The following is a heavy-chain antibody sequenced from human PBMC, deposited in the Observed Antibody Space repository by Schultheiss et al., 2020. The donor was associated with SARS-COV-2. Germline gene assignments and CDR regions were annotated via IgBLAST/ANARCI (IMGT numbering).Heavy chain of an antibody. CDR3: ARGGGIVVVPAAIGWYFDL. CDR2: IYYSGST. Sequence: SETLSLTCAVSGYSISSGYYWGWIRQPPGKGLEWIGSIYYSGSTYYNPSLKSRVTISVDTSKNQFSLKLSSVTAADTAVYYCARGGGIVVVPAAIGWYFDLWGRGTLVNVSS. J-gene: IGHJ2*01. D-gene: IGHD2-2*02. V-gene: IGHV4-38-2*01. CDR1: GYSISSGYY.